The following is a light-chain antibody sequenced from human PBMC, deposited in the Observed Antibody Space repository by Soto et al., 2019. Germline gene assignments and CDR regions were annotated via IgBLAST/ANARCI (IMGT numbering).Light chain of an antibody. V-gene: IGKV1-33*01. CDR1: QDIDNY. CDR2: DAS. CDR3: QHYDSVPPYT. Sequence: DIQMTQSPSSLSASVGDRITITCQASQDIDNYLNWYQQRPGQAPKLLIYDASYLETGVPSRFSGRGSGTDLSFTISSLQPEDIATNYCQHYDSVPPYTFGQGTRLDLK. J-gene: IGKJ2*01.